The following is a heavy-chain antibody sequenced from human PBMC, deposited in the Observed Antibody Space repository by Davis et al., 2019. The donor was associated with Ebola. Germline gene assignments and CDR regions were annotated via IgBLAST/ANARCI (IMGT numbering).Heavy chain of an antibody. CDR1: GGSVSSGSYY. Sequence: SETLSLTCTVSGGSVSSGSYYWSWIRQPPGKGLEWIGYIYYSGSTNYNPSLKSRVTISVDTSKNQFSLKLSSVTAADTAVYYCARDQGLGWFDPWGQGILVTVSS. CDR3: ARDQGLGWFDP. J-gene: IGHJ5*02. V-gene: IGHV4-61*01. CDR2: IYYSGST.